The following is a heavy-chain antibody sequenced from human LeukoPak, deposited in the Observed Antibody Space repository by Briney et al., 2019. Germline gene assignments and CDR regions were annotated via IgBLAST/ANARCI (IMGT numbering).Heavy chain of an antibody. V-gene: IGHV3-21*01. J-gene: IGHJ5*02. CDR1: GFTFSSYS. D-gene: IGHD6-13*01. Sequence: GGSLRLSCAASGFTFSSYSMNWVRQAPGKGLEWVSSISSSSSYIYYADSVKGRFTISRDNAKNSLYLQMNSLRAEDTAVYYCARTLSGYSSSWYLGWFDPWGQGTLVTVSS. CDR2: ISSSSSYI. CDR3: ARTLSGYSSSWYLGWFDP.